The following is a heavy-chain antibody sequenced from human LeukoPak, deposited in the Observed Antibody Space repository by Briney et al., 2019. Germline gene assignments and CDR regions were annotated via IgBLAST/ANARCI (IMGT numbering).Heavy chain of an antibody. D-gene: IGHD3-10*01. Sequence: GGSLRLSCAASGFTFSTYAMSWVRQAPGKGLEWVSAINGGGDSTFYADSVKGRFTISRDNSKNTLYLQVNSLRAEDTAVYYCAKDRSLVRGVIRAVYYYGMDVWGQGTTVTASS. CDR3: AKDRSLVRGVIRAVYYYGMDV. J-gene: IGHJ6*02. CDR1: GFTFSTYA. CDR2: INGGGDST. V-gene: IGHV3-23*01.